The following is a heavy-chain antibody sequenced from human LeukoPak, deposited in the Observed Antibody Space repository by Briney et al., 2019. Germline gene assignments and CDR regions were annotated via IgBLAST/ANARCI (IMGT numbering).Heavy chain of an antibody. CDR2: IYSGGST. CDR1: GFTVSSNY. D-gene: IGHD3-10*01. Sequence: PGGSLRLSCAASGFTVSSNYMSWVRQAPGKGLEWVSVIYSGGSTYYADSVEGRFTISRDNSKNTLYLQMNSLRAEDTAVYYCARDNYGSGSYYFDYWGQGTLVTVSS. V-gene: IGHV3-53*01. J-gene: IGHJ4*02. CDR3: ARDNYGSGSYYFDY.